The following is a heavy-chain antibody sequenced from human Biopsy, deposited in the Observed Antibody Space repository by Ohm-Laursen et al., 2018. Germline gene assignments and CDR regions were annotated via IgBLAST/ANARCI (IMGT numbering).Heavy chain of an antibody. CDR1: GYTFTSYD. CDR3: GRAVRNQLLTDP. V-gene: IGHV1-8*01. J-gene: IGHJ5*02. D-gene: IGHD1-7*01. CDR2: LNPVSGNS. Sequence: SVKVSCKASGYTFTSYDITWARQASGQGPEWIGWLNPVSGNSNFGQKFRGRVTVTSDTSISTAFMELSGLTSDDTATYYCGRAVRNQLLTDPWGQGTLVTVTS.